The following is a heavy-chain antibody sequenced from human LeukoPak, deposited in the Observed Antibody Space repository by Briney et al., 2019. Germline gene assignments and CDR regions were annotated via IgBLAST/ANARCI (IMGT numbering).Heavy chain of an antibody. CDR3: ARGPQGAYSSSWYYFDY. D-gene: IGHD6-13*01. CDR1: GGSISSYY. J-gene: IGHJ4*02. CDR2: IYYTGST. Sequence: SETLSLTCTVSGGSISSYYWSWIRQPPGKGLEWIGYIYYTGSTSYNPSFKSRLTISVDSSKNQFSLRLSSVTAADTAVYYCARGPQGAYSSSWYYFDYWGQGTLVTVSS. V-gene: IGHV4-59*01.